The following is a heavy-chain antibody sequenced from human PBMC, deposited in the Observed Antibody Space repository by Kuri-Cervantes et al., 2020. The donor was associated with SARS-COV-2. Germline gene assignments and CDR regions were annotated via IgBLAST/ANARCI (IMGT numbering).Heavy chain of an antibody. J-gene: IGHJ4*02. Sequence: SVKVSCKASGYTFTSYGISWVRQAPGQGLEWMGRIIPIVGVPNYAQNFQGRVSITADTSTSTAYVELSSLRSEDTAVYHCARETSRTSGTGYYFDYWGQGTLVTVSS. V-gene: IGHV1-69*04. D-gene: IGHD6-19*01. CDR3: ARETSRTSGTGYYFDY. CDR1: GYTFTSYG. CDR2: IIPIVGVP.